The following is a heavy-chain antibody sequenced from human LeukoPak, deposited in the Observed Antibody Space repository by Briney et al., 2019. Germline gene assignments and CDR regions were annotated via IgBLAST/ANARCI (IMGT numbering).Heavy chain of an antibody. J-gene: IGHJ5*02. D-gene: IGHD3-22*01. Sequence: TSATLSLTCTVSGGSISSSSYYWGWIRQPPGKGLEWIGSIYYSGSTYYNPSLKSRVTISVDTSKNQFSLKLSSVTAADTAVYYCARLLSGWLFDPWGQGTLVTVSS. V-gene: IGHV4-39*01. CDR1: GGSISSSSYY. CDR3: ARLLSGWLFDP. CDR2: IYYSGST.